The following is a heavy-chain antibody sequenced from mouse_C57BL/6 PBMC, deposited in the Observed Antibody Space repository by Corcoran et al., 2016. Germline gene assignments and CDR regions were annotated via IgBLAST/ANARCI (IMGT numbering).Heavy chain of an antibody. CDR3: ARAVTCDY. J-gene: IGHJ2*01. Sequence: EVKLQQSGPELVKPGASVKISCKASGYTFTDYYMNWVKQSHGKSLEWIGDINPNNGGTSYNLKFKGKATLTVDKSSSTAYMELRSLTSEDSAVYYCARAVTCDYWGQGTTLTVSS. CDR2: INPNNGGT. CDR1: GYTFTDYY. D-gene: IGHD2-5*01. V-gene: IGHV1-26*01.